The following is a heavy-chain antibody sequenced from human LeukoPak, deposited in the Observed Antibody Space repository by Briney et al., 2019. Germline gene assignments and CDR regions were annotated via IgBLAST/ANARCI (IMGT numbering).Heavy chain of an antibody. CDR1: GYSFTSYW. CDR2: IYPGDSDT. D-gene: IGHD2-21*01. J-gene: IGHJ4*02. CDR3: ARLVVEDSGYDTDCGGDCIWASFDY. V-gene: IGHV5-51*01. Sequence: GESLKISCKGSGYSFTSYWIGWVRQMPGKGLEWMGIIYPGDSDTRYSPSFQGQVTISADKSISTAYLQWSSLKASDTAMYYCARLVVEDSGYDTDCGGDCIWASFDYWGQGTLVTVSS.